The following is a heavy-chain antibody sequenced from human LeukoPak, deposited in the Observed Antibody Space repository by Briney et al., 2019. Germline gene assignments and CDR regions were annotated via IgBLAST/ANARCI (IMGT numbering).Heavy chain of an antibody. J-gene: IGHJ3*02. CDR2: IYHSGST. V-gene: IGHV4-30-2*01. CDR3: ARDYPEAFDI. CDR1: GGSISSGGYS. Sequence: PSQTLSLTCAVSGGSISSGGYSWRWIRQPPGKGLEWIGYIYHSGSTYYNPSLKSRVTISVDRSKNQFSLKLSSVTAADTAVYYCARDYPEAFDIWGQGTMVTVSS.